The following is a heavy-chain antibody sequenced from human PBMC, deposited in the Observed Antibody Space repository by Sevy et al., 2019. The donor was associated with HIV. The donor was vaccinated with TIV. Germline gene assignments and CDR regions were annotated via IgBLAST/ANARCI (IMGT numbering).Heavy chain of an antibody. V-gene: IGHV5-51*01. CDR1: GYSFTTYW. D-gene: IGHD1-20*01. CDR2: INPSDSDA. J-gene: IGHJ3*02. Sequence: GESLKISCKASGYSFTTYWIAWVRQMPGKGLEWMGIINPSDSDARYSTSFQGQFTISVDESNSAAYLQWTSRKASDTAMYHVTRLQRGISVSTAAFDIGGQGTMVTVSS. CDR3: TRLQRGISVSTAAFDI.